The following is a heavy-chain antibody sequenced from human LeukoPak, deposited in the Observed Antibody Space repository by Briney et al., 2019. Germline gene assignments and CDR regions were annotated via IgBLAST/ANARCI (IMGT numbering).Heavy chain of an antibody. J-gene: IGHJ4*02. Sequence: PSETLSLTCTVPGGSISSSTYYWGWLRQPPGKGLEWIGEINHSGSTNYNPSLKSRVTISVDTSKNQFSLKLSSVTAADTAVYYCARAPGSGYYHYYFDYWGQGTLVTVSS. CDR2: INHSGST. CDR1: GGSISSSTYY. V-gene: IGHV4-39*07. CDR3: ARAPGSGYYHYYFDY. D-gene: IGHD3-3*01.